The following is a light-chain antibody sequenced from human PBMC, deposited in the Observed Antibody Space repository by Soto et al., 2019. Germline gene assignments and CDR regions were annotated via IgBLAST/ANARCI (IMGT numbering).Light chain of an antibody. CDR2: KAT. CDR3: QQYNTYVT. J-gene: IGKJ4*01. V-gene: IGKV1-5*03. CDR1: QSIHRW. Sequence: DIQMTQSPSTLSASVGDRVTITCRARQSIHRWLDWYQQKPGKAPTLLFYKATSLESGVPSRFGGSGSGTEFTLTISSLQSDDFATYYCQQYNTYVTFGGGTKVEIK.